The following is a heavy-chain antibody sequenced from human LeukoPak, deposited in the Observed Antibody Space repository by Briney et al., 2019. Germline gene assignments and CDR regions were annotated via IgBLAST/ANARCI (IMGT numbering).Heavy chain of an antibody. J-gene: IGHJ6*03. V-gene: IGHV4-34*01. CDR3: ARHNPYGSGSYHYYYYMDV. Sequence: PSETLSLTCAVYGENFSIYFYSWIRQPPGKGLEWIGEINHGGSTSYNPSLKSRVTISVDTSKNQFSLRLSSVTAADTAVYYCARHNPYGSGSYHYYYYMDVWGKGTTVTVSS. D-gene: IGHD3-10*01. CDR1: GENFSIYF. CDR2: INHGGST.